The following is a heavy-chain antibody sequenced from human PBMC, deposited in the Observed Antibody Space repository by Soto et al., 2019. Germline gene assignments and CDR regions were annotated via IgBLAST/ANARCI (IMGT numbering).Heavy chain of an antibody. V-gene: IGHV1-69*12. CDR1: GGTFSSYA. J-gene: IGHJ4*02. Sequence: QVQLVQSGAEVKKPGSSVKVSCKASGGTFSSYAISWVRQAPGQGLEWMGGIIPIFGTANYAQKFQGRVTITADESTRTAYMELSSLSSEDTAVYYCASLGCCSGGSCYSYDCWGQGTLVTVSS. D-gene: IGHD2-15*01. CDR2: IIPIFGTA. CDR3: ASLGCCSGGSCYSYDC.